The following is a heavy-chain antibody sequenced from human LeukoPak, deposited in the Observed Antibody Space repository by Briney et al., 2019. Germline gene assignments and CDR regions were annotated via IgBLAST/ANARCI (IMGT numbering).Heavy chain of an antibody. CDR2: VSGSGTTT. CDR1: GFTFGNYA. CDR3: ARVRGSGWYFFDY. D-gene: IGHD6-19*01. Sequence: GGSLRLSCAASGFTFGNYAMSWVRQAPGKGLEWVSGVSGSGTTTYYADSVKGRFTISRDNARNSLYLQMNSLRDEDTAVYYCARVRGSGWYFFDYWGQGTLVTVSS. J-gene: IGHJ4*02. V-gene: IGHV3-23*01.